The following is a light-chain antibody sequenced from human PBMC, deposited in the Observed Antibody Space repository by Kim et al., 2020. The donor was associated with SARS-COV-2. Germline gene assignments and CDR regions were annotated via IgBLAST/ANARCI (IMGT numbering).Light chain of an antibody. CDR1: QSISNY. J-gene: IGKJ2*01. V-gene: IGKV1-39*01. Sequence: ASVGDRVTITCRASQSISNYLNWYQHKPGKAPKLLIYAASSLQSGVPSRFSGSGSGTVFTLTISSLQPEDFATYYCQQSYSSPPYTFGQGTKLEI. CDR3: QQSYSSPPYT. CDR2: AAS.